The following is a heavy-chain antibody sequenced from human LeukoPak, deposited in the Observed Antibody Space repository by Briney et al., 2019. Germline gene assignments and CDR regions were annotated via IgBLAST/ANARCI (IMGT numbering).Heavy chain of an antibody. Sequence: ASVKVSCKASGYTFTGYYMHWVRQAPGQGLEWMGWINPNSGGTNYAQKFQGRVTMTRDTSISTAYMELSRLRSDDTAVYYCARDPERPCSSTSCPLGYWGQGTLVTVSS. D-gene: IGHD2-2*01. CDR1: GYTFTGYY. J-gene: IGHJ4*02. V-gene: IGHV1-2*02. CDR2: INPNSGGT. CDR3: ARDPERPCSSTSCPLGY.